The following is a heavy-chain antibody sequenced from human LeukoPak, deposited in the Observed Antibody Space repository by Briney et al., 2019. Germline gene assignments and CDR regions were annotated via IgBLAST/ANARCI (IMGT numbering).Heavy chain of an antibody. D-gene: IGHD1-1*01. CDR2: ISGSGGST. Sequence: GGSLRLSCAASGFTFSSYAMSWVRQAPGKGLEGVSAISGSGGSTYYADSVKGRFTISRDNSKNTLYLQMNSLRAEDTAVYYCAKYQLTGYNWKPGAFDNWGQGTMVTVSS. V-gene: IGHV3-23*01. CDR1: GFTFSSYA. J-gene: IGHJ3*02. CDR3: AKYQLTGYNWKPGAFDN.